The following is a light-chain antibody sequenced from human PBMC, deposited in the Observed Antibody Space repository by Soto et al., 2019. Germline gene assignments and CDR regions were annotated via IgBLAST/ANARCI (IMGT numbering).Light chain of an antibody. CDR2: GAS. CDR1: QSVSSNY. J-gene: IGKJ5*01. CDR3: QQYGSSPMT. Sequence: EIVLTQSPGTLSLSPGERATLSCRASQSVSSNYLAWYQQKPGQAPRLLIYGASSRATGIPDRFSASGSGTDFTLTISRLEPEDFAVYYCQQYGSSPMTFGQGTRLEIK. V-gene: IGKV3-20*01.